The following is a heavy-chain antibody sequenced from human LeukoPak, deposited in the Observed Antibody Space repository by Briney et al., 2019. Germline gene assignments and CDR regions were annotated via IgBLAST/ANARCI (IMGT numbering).Heavy chain of an antibody. V-gene: IGHV3-23*01. CDR1: GFTFSSYA. CDR2: ISGSGGRT. D-gene: IGHD2/OR15-2a*01. CDR3: AKPVGWVLYDAFDI. Sequence: PGGSLRLSCAASGFTFSSYAMSWVRQAPGKGLEWVSAISGSGGRTYYVDSVKGRFTISRDNSKNTVNLQMNSLRAEDTAVYYCAKPVGWVLYDAFDIWGQATMITVSS. J-gene: IGHJ3*02.